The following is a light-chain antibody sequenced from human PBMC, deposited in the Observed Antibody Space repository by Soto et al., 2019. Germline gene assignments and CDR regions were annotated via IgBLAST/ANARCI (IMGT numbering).Light chain of an antibody. CDR1: SSNIGSNT. CDR3: AAWDDSLNGWV. V-gene: IGLV1-44*01. Sequence: QAVVTQPPSASGTPGQRVTISCSGSSSNIGSNTVNWYQQLPGTAPKLLIYSNNQRPSGVPDRFSGSESGTSASLAISGLQSEDEADYYCAAWDDSLNGWVFGGGTKVTVL. J-gene: IGLJ3*02. CDR2: SNN.